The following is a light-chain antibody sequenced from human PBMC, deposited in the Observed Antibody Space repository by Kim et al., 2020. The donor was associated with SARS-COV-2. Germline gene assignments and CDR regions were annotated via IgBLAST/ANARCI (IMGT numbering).Light chain of an antibody. CDR2: GAS. CDR1: QSINSY. CDR3: QQSYRFPHT. J-gene: IGKJ2*01. Sequence: SASVVDRVTITCRASQSINSYVNWYQQKPGKAPTLLIYGASSLQSGVALRFSGSRSGTDFTLTITRLQPEDFATYYCQQSYRFPHTFGQGTKLEI. V-gene: IGKV1-39*01.